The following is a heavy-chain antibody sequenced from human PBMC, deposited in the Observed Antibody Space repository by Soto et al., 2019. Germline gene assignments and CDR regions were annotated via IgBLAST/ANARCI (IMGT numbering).Heavy chain of an antibody. CDR3: AMAPDIAVA. CDR2: INPNSGGT. J-gene: IGHJ4*02. CDR1: GYTTTGYY. D-gene: IGHD6-19*01. V-gene: IGHV1-2*02. Sequence: VQLVQSGAEVKKPGAAVKVYCKASGYTTTGYYMQWVRQAPGQGLEWMGWINPNSGGTNYAQKFQGRVTMTRDTSISTSNMELSSLRSDDTALYYCAMAPDIAVAWGQGTLVTVSS.